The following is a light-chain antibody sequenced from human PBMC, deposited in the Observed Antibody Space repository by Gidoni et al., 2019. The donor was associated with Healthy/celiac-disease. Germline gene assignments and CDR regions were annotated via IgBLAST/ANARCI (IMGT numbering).Light chain of an antibody. CDR2: AAS. Sequence: DIQLTQSPSFLSASVGDRVTITCRASQGISSYLAWYQQKPGKAPKLLIYAASTWQSGVPSRFSGSGSVTEFTLTISSLQPEDFATYYCQQLNSYLRTFGQGTRLEIK. V-gene: IGKV1-9*01. CDR1: QGISSY. CDR3: QQLNSYLRT. J-gene: IGKJ5*01.